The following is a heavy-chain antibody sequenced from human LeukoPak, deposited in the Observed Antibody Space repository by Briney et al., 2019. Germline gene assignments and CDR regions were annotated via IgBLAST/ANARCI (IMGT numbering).Heavy chain of an antibody. V-gene: IGHV4-4*07. CDR2: IYTSGST. CDR1: GGSISRYY. CDR3: ARGKDYYDSSGYYGNFDY. D-gene: IGHD3-22*01. J-gene: IGHJ4*02. Sequence: SGTLSLTCTASGGSISRYYWSWIRQPAGKGLEWIGRIYTSGSTNYNTSLERRATMSVDTSETQFSLKMSSVTAADTAVYYCARGKDYYDSSGYYGNFDYWGQGTLVTVSS.